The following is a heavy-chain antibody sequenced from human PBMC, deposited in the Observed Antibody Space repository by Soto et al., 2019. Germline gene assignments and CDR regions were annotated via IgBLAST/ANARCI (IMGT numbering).Heavy chain of an antibody. CDR3: ASENKHWQNSIDY. V-gene: IGHV4-61*01. CDR2: SYHSGST. J-gene: IGHJ4*02. Sequence: QVQLQESGPGLVKPSETLSLTCTVSGGSVSRDNYDWSWIRQPPGKGLAWIGYSYHSGSTDYNPSLHSRVTISLDTSKHQFSLKLRSVTASDTAVYYCASENKHWQNSIDYWGRGPLVGVS. D-gene: IGHD4-4*01. CDR1: GGSVSRDNYD.